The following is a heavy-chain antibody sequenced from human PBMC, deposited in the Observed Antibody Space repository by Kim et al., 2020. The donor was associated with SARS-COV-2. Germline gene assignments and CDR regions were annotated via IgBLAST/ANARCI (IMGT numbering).Heavy chain of an antibody. CDR3: ARGLSRGYYSEHALDI. V-gene: IGHV3-53*01. D-gene: IGHD3-22*01. CDR1: GFTVSSNY. CDR2: IYSGGST. J-gene: IGHJ3*02. Sequence: GGSLRLSCAASGFTVSSNYMTWVRQAPGKGLEWVSLIYSGGSTYYADSVKGRFTISRDNSKNSLYLQMNSLRAEDTAVYYCARGLSRGYYSEHALDIWGQGPRVTVPS.